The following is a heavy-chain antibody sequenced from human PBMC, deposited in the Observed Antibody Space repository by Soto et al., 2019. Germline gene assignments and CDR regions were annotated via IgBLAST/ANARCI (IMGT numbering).Heavy chain of an antibody. CDR2: INAYNGNT. CDR3: ARDPGMSY. D-gene: IGHD6-13*01. V-gene: IGHV1-18*01. Sequence: QVQLVQSGAEVKKPGASVKVSCKTSGYTFTTYGITWVRQAPGQGLEWMGWINAYNGNTNYAQKVQGRVTMTTDTSTSTVYMELRSLTCDDTAVYYCARDPGMSYWGQGTLVTVSS. J-gene: IGHJ4*02. CDR1: GYTFTTYG.